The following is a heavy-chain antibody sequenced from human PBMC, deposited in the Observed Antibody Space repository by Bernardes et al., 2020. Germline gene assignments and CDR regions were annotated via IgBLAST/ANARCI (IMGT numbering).Heavy chain of an antibody. V-gene: IGHV3-53*01. Sequence: SLKLPGGASCCTVSSNYRRWVHHETVKGREWVSVIYSGCSTYYADSVKGRFTISRDNSKNTLYLQMNSLRAEDTAVYYCARDRDGYNPDYWGQGTLVTVSS. J-gene: IGHJ4*02. CDR2: IYSGCST. CDR1: CCTVSSNY. D-gene: IGHD5-12*01. CDR3: ARDRDGYNPDY.